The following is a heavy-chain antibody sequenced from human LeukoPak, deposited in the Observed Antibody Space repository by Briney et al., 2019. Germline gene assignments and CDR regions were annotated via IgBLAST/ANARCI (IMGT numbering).Heavy chain of an antibody. Sequence: GGSLRLSCAASGFTFSTYAMSWVRQAPGKGLEWVSAITGSGGNTYYADSVKGRFTISRDNSKNTLYLQMSSLRAEDTAVYYCAKESPYNWNDGYWFDPWGQGTLVTVSS. J-gene: IGHJ5*02. D-gene: IGHD1-1*01. CDR2: ITGSGGNT. CDR1: GFTFSTYA. CDR3: AKESPYNWNDGYWFDP. V-gene: IGHV3-23*01.